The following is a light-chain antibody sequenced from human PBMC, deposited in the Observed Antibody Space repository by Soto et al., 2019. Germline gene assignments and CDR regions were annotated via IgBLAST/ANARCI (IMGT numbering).Light chain of an antibody. Sequence: DIQMTQSPSTLSASVGDRVTITCRASQSISSWLAWYQQKPGKAPKLLIYDASSLESGVPSRFSGSGSMTEFNLTISSLQPADVATYYCQHYNSYSPWTFGQGTKVEIK. CDR3: QHYNSYSPWT. CDR2: DAS. V-gene: IGKV1-5*01. CDR1: QSISSW. J-gene: IGKJ1*01.